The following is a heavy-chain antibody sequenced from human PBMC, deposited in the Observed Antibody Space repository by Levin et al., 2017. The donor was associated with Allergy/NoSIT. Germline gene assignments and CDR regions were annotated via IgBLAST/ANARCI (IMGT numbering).Heavy chain of an antibody. CDR1: GFIFSDHY. V-gene: IGHV3-11*01. CDR3: AREGITVLRGALDAFDI. D-gene: IGHD3-10*01. J-gene: IGHJ3*02. Sequence: GGSLRLSCAVSGFIFSDHYMSWIRQAPGKGLEWVSCISSTSTTRDYADSVKGRFTISRVNAKNSLYLQMNSLRADDTAVYFCAREGITVLRGALDAFDIWGQGTMVTVSS. CDR2: ISSTSTTR.